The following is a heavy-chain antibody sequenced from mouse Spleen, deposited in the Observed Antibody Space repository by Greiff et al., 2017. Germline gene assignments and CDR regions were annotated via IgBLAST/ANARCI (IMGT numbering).Heavy chain of an antibody. D-gene: IGHD1-1*01. V-gene: IGHV1-81*01. CDR2: IYPRSGNT. CDR3: ARRYYGSSYYFDY. CDR1: GYTFTSYG. Sequence: QVQLQQSGAELARPGASVKLSCKASGYTFTSYGISWVKQRPGQGLEWIGEIYPRSGNTYYNEKFKGKATLTADKSSSTAYMELRSLTSEDSAVYFCARRYYGSSYYFDYWGQGTTLTVSS. J-gene: IGHJ2*01.